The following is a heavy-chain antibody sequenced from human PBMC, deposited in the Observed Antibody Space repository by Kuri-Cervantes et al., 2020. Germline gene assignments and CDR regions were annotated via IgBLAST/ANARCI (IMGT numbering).Heavy chain of an antibody. V-gene: IGHV3-48*01. Sequence: LSLTCAASGFSFSSYGMSWVRQAPGKGLEWVSYISSSSSTIYYADSVKGRFTISRDNAKNSLYLQMNSLRAEDTAVYYCARTGRVPFDYWGQGTLVTVSS. CDR1: GFSFSSYG. CDR3: ARTGRVPFDY. D-gene: IGHD1-14*01. J-gene: IGHJ4*02. CDR2: ISSSSSTI.